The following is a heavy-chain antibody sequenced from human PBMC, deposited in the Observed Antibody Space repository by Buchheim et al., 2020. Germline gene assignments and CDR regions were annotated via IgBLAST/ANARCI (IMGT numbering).Heavy chain of an antibody. CDR3: ARDSWVENYDSSGYLPYYYGMDV. CDR1: GGSFSGYS. D-gene: IGHD3-22*01. Sequence: QVQLQQWGAGLLKPSETLSLTCAVYGGSFSGYSWSWIRQHPGKGLEWIGYIYSSGSTYYNPSLKSRVTISVDTSKNQFSLKLSSVTAADTAVYYCARDSWVENYDSSGYLPYYYGMDVWGQGTT. V-gene: IGHV4-34*01. CDR2: IYSSGST. J-gene: IGHJ6*02.